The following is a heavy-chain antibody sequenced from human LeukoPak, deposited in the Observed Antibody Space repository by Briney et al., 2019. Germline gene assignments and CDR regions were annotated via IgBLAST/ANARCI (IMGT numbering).Heavy chain of an antibody. CDR3: VRAKSGHYGYSDY. CDR2: VSPDGRTT. D-gene: IGHD5-18*01. CDR1: GFTFSSYW. V-gene: IGHV3-74*01. Sequence: GGSLRLSCAASGFTFSSYWMHWVRQVPGKGLVWVSRVSPDGRTTSYADSVKGRFTISRDNAKNTVCLQMISLRADDTAVYYCVRAKSGHYGYSDYWGQGTLVTVSS. J-gene: IGHJ4*02.